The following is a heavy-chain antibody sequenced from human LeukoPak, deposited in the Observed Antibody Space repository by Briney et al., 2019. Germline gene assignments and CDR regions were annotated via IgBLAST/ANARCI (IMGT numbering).Heavy chain of an antibody. CDR2: INSDGSST. V-gene: IGHV3-74*01. D-gene: IGHD2-2*02. CDR3: ARDPVVPAAIYYYYYMDV. J-gene: IGHJ6*03. CDR1: GFTFSSYW. Sequence: PGGSLRLSCAASGFTFSSYWMHWVRQAPGKGLVWVSRINSDGSSTSYADSVKGRFTISRDNAKNSLYLQMNSLRAEDTAVYYCARDPVVPAAIYYYYYMDVWGKGTTVTVSS.